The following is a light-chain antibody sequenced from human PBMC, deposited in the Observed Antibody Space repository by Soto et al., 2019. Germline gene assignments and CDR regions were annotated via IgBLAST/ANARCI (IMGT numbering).Light chain of an antibody. Sequence: IVLTQSPGALSLSPGERATLSCRASQSVNSNYLAWHQQKPGQAPRLLIYGVSSRATGIPDRFSGSGSGTDFTLTISRLEPEDFAVYYCQQYGSSPRTFGQGTKVDIK. CDR3: QQYGSSPRT. CDR1: QSVNSNY. V-gene: IGKV3-20*01. CDR2: GVS. J-gene: IGKJ1*01.